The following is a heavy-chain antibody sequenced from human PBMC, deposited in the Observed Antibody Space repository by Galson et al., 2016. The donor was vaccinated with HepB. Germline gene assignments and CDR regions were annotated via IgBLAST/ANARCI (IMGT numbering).Heavy chain of an antibody. CDR2: IYSGDNT. CDR1: GFTVGSNY. CDR3: ARLAGYGGGYYFDF. Sequence: SLRLSCAASGFTVGSNYMSWVRRAPGKGLEWVSVIYSGDNTYYADSVKGRFTISRDDAKNSLFLQMNNLRAEDTAVYYCARLAGYGGGYYFDFWGQGTLVTVSS. D-gene: IGHD1-26*01. V-gene: IGHV3-53*01. J-gene: IGHJ4*02.